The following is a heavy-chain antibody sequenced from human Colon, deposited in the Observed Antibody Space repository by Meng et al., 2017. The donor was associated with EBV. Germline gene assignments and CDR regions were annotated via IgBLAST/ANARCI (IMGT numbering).Heavy chain of an antibody. V-gene: IGHV4-4*02. CDR3: ARVGQWLPIDY. D-gene: IGHD6-19*01. J-gene: IGHJ4*02. Sequence: QVQLQEVGPRLVEPSGTLSLTCPVPGGSISRSNWWSWVRQPPGKGLEWIGEIYHSWSTNYNPSLKSRVTISVDKSKNQFSLNLSSVTAADTAVYYCARVGQWLPIDYWGQGTLVTVSS. CDR1: GGSISRSNW. CDR2: IYHSWST.